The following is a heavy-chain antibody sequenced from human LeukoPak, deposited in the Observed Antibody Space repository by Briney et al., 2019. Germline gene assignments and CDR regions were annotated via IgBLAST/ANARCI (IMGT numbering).Heavy chain of an antibody. D-gene: IGHD5-18*01. V-gene: IGHV3-48*02. Sequence: GGSLRLSCAASGFTFSSYGMNWVRQAPGKGLEWVSYISSSSSTIYYADSVKGRFTISRDNAKNSLYLQMNSLRDEDTAVYYCARGGEGGYSYGYDYYYYGMDVWGQGTTVTVSS. CDR2: ISSSSSTI. CDR3: ARGGEGGYSYGYDYYYYGMDV. J-gene: IGHJ6*02. CDR1: GFTFSSYG.